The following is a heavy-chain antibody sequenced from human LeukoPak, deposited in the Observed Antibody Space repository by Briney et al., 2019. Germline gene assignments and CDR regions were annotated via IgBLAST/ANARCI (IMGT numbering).Heavy chain of an antibody. D-gene: IGHD3-9*01. J-gene: IGHJ3*02. V-gene: IGHV5-51*01. CDR3: ARRYYDILTGYPRGYAFDI. Sequence: GGPLEISLQGSGSSFTSYWISGVRPLPGKGLEWMGIIYPGDSDTRYSPSFQGQVTISADKSISTAYLKWSSLKASDTAMYYCARRYYDILTGYPRGYAFDIWGQGKMVTVSS. CDR1: GSSFTSYW. CDR2: IYPGDSDT.